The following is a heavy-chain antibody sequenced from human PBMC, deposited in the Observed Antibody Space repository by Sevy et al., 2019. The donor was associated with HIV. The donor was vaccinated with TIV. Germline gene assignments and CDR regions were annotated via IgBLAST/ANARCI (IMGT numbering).Heavy chain of an antibody. D-gene: IGHD3-22*01. CDR3: VRENDSSGYYPNIDY. Sequence: GGSLRLSCAASGFTFSSYSMNWVRQAPGKGLEWVSSISSSSSYIYYADSVKGRFTISRDNAKNSLYLQMNSLRAEDTAVYYCVRENDSSGYYPNIDYWGQGTLVTVSS. CDR2: ISSSSSYI. J-gene: IGHJ4*02. CDR1: GFTFSSYS. V-gene: IGHV3-21*01.